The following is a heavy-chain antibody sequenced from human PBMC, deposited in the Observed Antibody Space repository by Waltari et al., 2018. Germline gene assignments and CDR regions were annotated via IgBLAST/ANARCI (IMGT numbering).Heavy chain of an antibody. CDR2: IHSSGRT. D-gene: IGHD2-15*01. Sequence: WGSWVCQSPGKGLAEIGQIHSSGRTNYNPSLASRVTVLIDTSNNQFFLRVHSPTAADTAMYYCARDRGRGISLDSWGQGTLVTVSP. CDR1: W. CDR3: ARDRGRGISLDS. J-gene: IGHJ4*02. V-gene: IGHV4-4*02.